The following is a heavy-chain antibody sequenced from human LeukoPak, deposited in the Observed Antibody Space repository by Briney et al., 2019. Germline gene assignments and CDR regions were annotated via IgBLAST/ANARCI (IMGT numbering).Heavy chain of an antibody. J-gene: IGHJ4*02. Sequence: WVRQAPGKGLEWIGSIYYSGSTYYNPSLKSRVTISIDTSKRQFFLRLTSVTAADTAVYYCARVPGGYYSYYFDSWGQGTLVTVSS. CDR3: ARVPGGYYSYYFDS. CDR2: IYYSGST. D-gene: IGHD3-22*01. V-gene: IGHV4-39*07.